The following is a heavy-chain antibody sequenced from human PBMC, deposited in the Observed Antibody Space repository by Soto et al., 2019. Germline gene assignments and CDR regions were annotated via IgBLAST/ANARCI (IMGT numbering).Heavy chain of an antibody. CDR1: GYTFTSYD. CDR3: ARGPPNSFLYSSGWYDGVYFDY. J-gene: IGHJ4*02. D-gene: IGHD6-19*01. Sequence: GASVKVSRKASGYTFTSYDINWVRQATGQGLEWMGWMNPNSGNTGYAQKFQGRVTMTRNTSISTAYMELSSLRSEDTAVYYCARGPPNSFLYSSGWYDGVYFDYWGQGTLVTVSS. V-gene: IGHV1-8*01. CDR2: MNPNSGNT.